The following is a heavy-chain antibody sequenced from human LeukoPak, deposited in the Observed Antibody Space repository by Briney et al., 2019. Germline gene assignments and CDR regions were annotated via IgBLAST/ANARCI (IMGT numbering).Heavy chain of an antibody. D-gene: IGHD6-13*01. CDR3: ARGRGIAAPIDY. Sequence: SETLSLTCAVYGGSFSDYFWTWIRQPPGKGLEWIGEVSHSGSTDYNPSLKSRVTISVDTSKNQFSLKLSSVTAADTAVYYCARGRGIAAPIDYWGQGTLVTVSS. V-gene: IGHV4-34*01. J-gene: IGHJ4*02. CDR1: GGSFSDYF. CDR2: VSHSGST.